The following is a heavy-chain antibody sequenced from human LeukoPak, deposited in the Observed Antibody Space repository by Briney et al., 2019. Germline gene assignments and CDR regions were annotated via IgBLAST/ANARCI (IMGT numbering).Heavy chain of an antibody. CDR3: ASLSMVRGPALESSDY. D-gene: IGHD3-10*01. CDR2: ISSSGTFI. CDR1: GFTFSSYS. J-gene: IGHJ4*02. Sequence: PGGSLRLSCAASGFTFSSYSMNWVRQAPGKGLEWVSSISSSGTFIYYAESLKGRFTISRDNAKNSLFLQMNFLRAEDTAVYYCASLSMVRGPALESSDYWGQGTLVTVSS. V-gene: IGHV3-21*01.